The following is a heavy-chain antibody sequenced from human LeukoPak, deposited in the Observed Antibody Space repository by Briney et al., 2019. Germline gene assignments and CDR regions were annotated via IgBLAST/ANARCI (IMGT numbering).Heavy chain of an antibody. Sequence: SETLSLTCTVSGGSINSYYWSWIRQPAGKGLEWIGRIYPGGSTNYNPSLKSRVTMSVDTSRNQFSLNLTSVTAADTAVYYCARALVPGSCSGGSCYPNHWFDPWGQGTLVTVSS. J-gene: IGHJ5*02. CDR2: IYPGGST. CDR3: ARALVPGSCSGGSCYPNHWFDP. D-gene: IGHD2-15*01. V-gene: IGHV4-4*07. CDR1: GGSINSYY.